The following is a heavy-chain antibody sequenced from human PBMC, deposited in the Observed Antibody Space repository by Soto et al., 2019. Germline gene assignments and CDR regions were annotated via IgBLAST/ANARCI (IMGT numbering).Heavy chain of an antibody. D-gene: IGHD1-26*01. CDR1: GFTFSNAW. J-gene: IGHJ4*02. CDR2: IKSKTDGRTT. CDR3: SSGPRRPRGSYYLGPFDY. V-gene: IGHV3-15*01. Sequence: GGSLRLSCAASGFTFSNAWMSWVRQAPGKGLEWVGRIKSKTDGRTTDYAAPVKGRFTISRDDSKNTLYLQMNSLKTEDTAVNYWSSGPRRPRGSYYLGPFDYWGQGTLVTVSS.